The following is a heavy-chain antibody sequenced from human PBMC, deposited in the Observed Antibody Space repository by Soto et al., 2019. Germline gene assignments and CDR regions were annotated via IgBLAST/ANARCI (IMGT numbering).Heavy chain of an antibody. CDR3: ARDGSHYYYGSGSYYSLWDY. D-gene: IGHD3-10*01. CDR2: SIPIFGTA. V-gene: IGHV1-69*01. J-gene: IGHJ4*02. Sequence: QVQLVQSGAEVKKPGSSVKVSCKASGGTFSSYAISWVRQAPGQGREWMGGSIPIFGTANYEQKFQGRVTITADESTSTAYMEMSSLRSEDTAVYYCARDGSHYYYGSGSYYSLWDYWGQGTLVTVSS. CDR1: GGTFSSYA.